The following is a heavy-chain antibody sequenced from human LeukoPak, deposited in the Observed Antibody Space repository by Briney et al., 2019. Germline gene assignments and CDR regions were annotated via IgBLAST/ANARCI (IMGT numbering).Heavy chain of an antibody. Sequence: SETLSLTCSVSGGSISSGSYFWTWIRQPAGKGLEWIGRIYTSGTIYYNPSLKSRVTISIDTSKNQFSLKLSSVTAADTAVYYCARVGRYCSGGSCYPVGYFDYWGQGTLVTVSS. CDR2: IYTSGTI. J-gene: IGHJ4*02. CDR3: ARVGRYCSGGSCYPVGYFDY. CDR1: GGSISSGSYF. V-gene: IGHV4-61*02. D-gene: IGHD2-15*01.